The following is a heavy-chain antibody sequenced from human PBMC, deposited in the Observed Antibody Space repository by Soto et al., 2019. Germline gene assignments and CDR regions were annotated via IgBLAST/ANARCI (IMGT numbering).Heavy chain of an antibody. V-gene: IGHV3-23*01. D-gene: IGHD6-25*01. CDR1: GFTFSSYA. CDR2: ISGSGGST. Sequence: EVQLLESGGGLVQPGGSLRLSCAASGFTFSSYAMSWVRQAPGKGLEWVSAISGSGGSTYYADSVKGRFTISRDNSKNTLYLQMNSLRAEDTAVYYCAKGGGIAAAHYYYYGMDVWGQGTTVTVSS. CDR3: AKGGGIAAAHYYYYGMDV. J-gene: IGHJ6*02.